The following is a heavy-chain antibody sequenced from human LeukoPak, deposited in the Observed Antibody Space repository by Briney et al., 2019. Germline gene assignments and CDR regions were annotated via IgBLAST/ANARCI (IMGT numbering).Heavy chain of an antibody. CDR1: GYSFTSYW. CDR2: IYPGDSDT. CDR3: ARHGGDYYDSSGYHHYYYYYMDV. D-gene: IGHD3-22*01. Sequence: GESLKISCKGSGYSFTSYWIGWVRQMPGKGLEWVGIIYPGDSDTRYSPSFQGQVTISADKSISTAYLQWSSLKASDTAMYYCARHGGDYYDSSGYHHYYYYYMDVWGKGTTVTVSS. V-gene: IGHV5-51*01. J-gene: IGHJ6*03.